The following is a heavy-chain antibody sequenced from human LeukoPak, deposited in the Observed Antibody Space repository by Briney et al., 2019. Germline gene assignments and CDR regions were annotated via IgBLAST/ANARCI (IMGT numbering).Heavy chain of an antibody. CDR2: IKQDGSEK. Sequence: GGSLRLSCAASGFTFSSYWMSWVRQAPGKGLEWVANIKQDGSEKYYVDSVKGRFTISRDNAKNPLYLQMNSLRAGDTAVYYCARVRRIGILAYWGQGTLVTVSS. CDR3: ARVRRIGILAY. V-gene: IGHV3-7*01. J-gene: IGHJ4*02. CDR1: GFTFSSYW. D-gene: IGHD3-10*01.